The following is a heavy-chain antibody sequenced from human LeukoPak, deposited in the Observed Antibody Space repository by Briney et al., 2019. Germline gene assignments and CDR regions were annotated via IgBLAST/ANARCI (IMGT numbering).Heavy chain of an antibody. CDR1: GYTFTSYY. V-gene: IGHV1-46*01. D-gene: IGHD3-9*01. Sequence: APVKVSCKASGYTFTSYYMHWVRQAPRQGLEWMGIINPSGGSTSYAQKFQGRVTMTRDTSTSTVYMELSSLRSEDTAVYYCARDLPHVLRYFDWLSGDDAFDIWGQGTMVTVSS. CDR2: INPSGGST. CDR3: ARDLPHVLRYFDWLSGDDAFDI. J-gene: IGHJ3*02.